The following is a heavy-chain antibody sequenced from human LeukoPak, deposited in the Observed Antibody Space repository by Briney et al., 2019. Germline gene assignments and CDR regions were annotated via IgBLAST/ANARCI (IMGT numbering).Heavy chain of an antibody. J-gene: IGHJ6*03. V-gene: IGHV3-48*03. D-gene: IGHD3-10*01. CDR2: ISSSGSNI. Sequence: PGGSLRLSCAASGFTFSSFEMNWVRQAPGKGLEWVSYISSSGSNISYADSVRGRFTISRDNAKNSLYLQMNSLRAEDTAVYYCAKLGKTENHYGSGRFSYYYYMDVWGKGTTVTISS. CDR1: GFTFSSFE. CDR3: AKLGKTENHYGSGRFSYYYYMDV.